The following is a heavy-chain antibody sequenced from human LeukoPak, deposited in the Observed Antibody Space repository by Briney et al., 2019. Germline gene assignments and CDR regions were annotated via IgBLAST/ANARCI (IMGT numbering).Heavy chain of an antibody. CDR2: IIPILGIA. J-gene: IGHJ4*02. D-gene: IGHD6-19*01. Sequence: ASVKVSCKASGGTFSSYAISWVRQAPGQGLEWMGRIIPILGIANYAQKFQGRVTITADKSTSTAYMELSSLRSEDTAVYYCARARTGYSSGWYIPGYWGQGTLVTVSS. CDR1: GGTFSSYA. CDR3: ARARTGYSSGWYIPGY. V-gene: IGHV1-69*04.